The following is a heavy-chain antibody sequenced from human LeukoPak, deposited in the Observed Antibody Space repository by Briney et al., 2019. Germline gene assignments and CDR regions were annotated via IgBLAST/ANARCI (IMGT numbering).Heavy chain of an antibody. CDR1: GGSISSYY. Sequence: SETLSLTCTVSGGSISSYYWSWIRQPAGKGLEWIGRIYTSGSTNYNPSLKSRVTMSVDTSKNQFSLKLSSVTAADTAVYYCASLGITISRGLRFEDLWGRGTLVTVSS. V-gene: IGHV4-4*07. CDR3: ASLGITISRGLRFEDL. CDR2: IYTSGST. J-gene: IGHJ2*01. D-gene: IGHD3-3*01.